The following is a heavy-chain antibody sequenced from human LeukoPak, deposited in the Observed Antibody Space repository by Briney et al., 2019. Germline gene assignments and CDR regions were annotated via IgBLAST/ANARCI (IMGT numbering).Heavy chain of an antibody. D-gene: IGHD3-3*01. J-gene: IGHJ4*02. CDR2: VYYSGST. CDR1: GGSIRYSSYY. CDR3: ARLNNEFWY. V-gene: IGHV4-39*01. Sequence: SETLSLTCTVSGGSIRYSSYYWGWIRQPPGKGLEWIGSVYYSGSTYSNPSLKSRVTIFVDTSRNQFSLKLTSVTAADTGVYYCARLNNEFWYWGQGTLVTVSS.